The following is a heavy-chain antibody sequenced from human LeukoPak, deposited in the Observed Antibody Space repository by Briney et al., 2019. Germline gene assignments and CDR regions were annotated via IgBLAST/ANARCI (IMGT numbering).Heavy chain of an antibody. J-gene: IGHJ4*02. CDR3: AKDFKRTYSSSLGSIDY. D-gene: IGHD6-13*01. CDR1: GFTFSSYA. V-gene: IGHV3-23*01. CDR2: ISGSGGST. Sequence: PGGSLRLSCAASGFTFSSYAMSWVRQAPGKGLEWVSAISGSGGSTYYADSVKGRFTISRDNSKNTLYLQMNSLRAEDTAVYYCAKDFKRTYSSSLGSIDYWGQGTLVTVSS.